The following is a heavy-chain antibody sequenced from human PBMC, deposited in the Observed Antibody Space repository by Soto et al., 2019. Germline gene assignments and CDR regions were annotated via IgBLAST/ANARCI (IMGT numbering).Heavy chain of an antibody. CDR1: GFTFSDYY. CDR3: ARVSGIAARPSAFDI. CDR2: ISSSCSTI. D-gene: IGHD6-6*01. J-gene: IGHJ3*02. Sequence: PGGSLRLSWVASGFTFSDYYMIWFRQAPGKGLEWVSYISSSCSTIYYADSVKGRFTISRDNAKNSLYLQMNSLRAEDTAVYYCARVSGIAARPSAFDIWGQGTMVTVSS. V-gene: IGHV3-11*01.